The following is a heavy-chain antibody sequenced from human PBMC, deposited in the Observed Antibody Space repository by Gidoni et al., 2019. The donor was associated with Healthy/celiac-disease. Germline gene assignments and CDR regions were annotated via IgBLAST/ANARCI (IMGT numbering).Heavy chain of an antibody. J-gene: IGHJ5*02. CDR1: GFTFSSYG. CDR3: AKGRWLQLDNWFDP. V-gene: IGHV3-30*18. D-gene: IGHD5-12*01. Sequence: QVQLVESGGGVVQPGRSLRLSCAASGFTFSSYGMHWVRQAPGKGLEWVAVISYDGSNKYYADSVKGRFTISRDNSKNTLYLQMNSLRAEDTAVYYCAKGRWLQLDNWFDPWGQGTLVTVSS. CDR2: ISYDGSNK.